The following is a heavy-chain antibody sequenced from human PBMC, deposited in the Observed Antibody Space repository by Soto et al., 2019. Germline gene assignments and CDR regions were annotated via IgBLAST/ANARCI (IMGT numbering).Heavy chain of an antibody. CDR1: HGSLSPNY. CDR3: ARFNWYFDL. V-gene: IGHV4-59*08. J-gene: IGHJ2*01. CDR2: IYYSGST. Sequence: SETLSLTCTVSHGSLSPNYWSWIRQPPGKGLEWIGYIYYSGSTNYNPSLKSRVTISVDTSKNQFSLKLSSVTAADTAVYYCARFNWYFDLWGRGTLVTVSS.